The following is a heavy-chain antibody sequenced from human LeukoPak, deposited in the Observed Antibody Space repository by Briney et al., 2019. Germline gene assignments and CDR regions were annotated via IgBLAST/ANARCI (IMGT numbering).Heavy chain of an antibody. CDR3: AKADLAAAGTNYFDY. CDR1: GFTFSSYA. Sequence: GGSLRLSCAASGFTFSSYAMHWVRQAPGKGLEWVAVISYDGSNKYYADSVKGRFTVSRDNSKNTLYLQMNSLRAEDTAVYYCAKADLAAAGTNYFDYWGQGTLVTVSS. D-gene: IGHD6-13*01. V-gene: IGHV3-30-3*01. J-gene: IGHJ4*02. CDR2: ISYDGSNK.